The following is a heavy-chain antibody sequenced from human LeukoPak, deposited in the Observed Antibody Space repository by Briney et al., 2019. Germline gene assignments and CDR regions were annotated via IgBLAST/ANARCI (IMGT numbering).Heavy chain of an antibody. Sequence: SETLSLTCAVSGYPISSGYYWGWIRQPPGKGLEWIGSIYHSGSTYYNPSLKSRVTISVDTSKNQFSLKLSSVTAADTAVYYCARAPIVGATVWFDYWGQGTLVTVSS. J-gene: IGHJ4*02. D-gene: IGHD1-26*01. CDR2: IYHSGST. CDR1: GYPISSGYY. CDR3: ARAPIVGATVWFDY. V-gene: IGHV4-38-2*01.